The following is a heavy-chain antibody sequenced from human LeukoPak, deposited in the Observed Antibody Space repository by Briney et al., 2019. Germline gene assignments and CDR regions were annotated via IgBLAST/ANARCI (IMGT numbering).Heavy chain of an antibody. CDR2: ISYDGSNK. J-gene: IGHJ6*04. V-gene: IGHV3-30*04. CDR3: ASYGSGSYPNYYYYGMDV. Sequence: PWGSLRLSCAASGFTFSSYAMHWVRQAPGKGLEWVAVISYDGSNKYYADSVKGRFTISRDNSKNTLYLQMNSLRAEDTAVYYCASYGSGSYPNYYYYGMDVWGKGTTVTVSS. CDR1: GFTFSSYA. D-gene: IGHD3-10*01.